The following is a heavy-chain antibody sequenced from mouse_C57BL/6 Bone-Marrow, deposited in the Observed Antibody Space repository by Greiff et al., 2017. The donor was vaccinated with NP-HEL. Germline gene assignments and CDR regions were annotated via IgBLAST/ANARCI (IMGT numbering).Heavy chain of an antibody. J-gene: IGHJ3*01. V-gene: IGHV1-42*01. CDR1: GYSFTGYY. Sequence: EVQLQQSGPELVKPGASVKISCKASGYSFTGYYMNWVKQSPEKSLEWIGEINPSTGGTTYNQKFKAKATLTVDKSSSTAYMQLKSLTSEDSAVYYCARYQLTGTAYWGQGTLVTVSA. D-gene: IGHD4-1*01. CDR2: INPSTGGT. CDR3: ARYQLTGTAY.